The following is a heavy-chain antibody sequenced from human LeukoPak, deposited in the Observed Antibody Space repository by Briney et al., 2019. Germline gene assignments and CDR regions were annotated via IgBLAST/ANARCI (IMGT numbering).Heavy chain of an antibody. CDR1: EFTFSSYW. Sequence: PGGSLRLSCAASEFTFSSYWMSWVRQAPGKGLEWVANIKQDGSEKYYVDSVKGRFTVSRDNAKNSLYLQMNSLRAEDTAVYYCARDRAYYDFWSGYYHWGQGTLVTVSS. CDR3: ARDRAYYDFWSGYYH. J-gene: IGHJ5*02. D-gene: IGHD3-3*01. V-gene: IGHV3-7*03. CDR2: IKQDGSEK.